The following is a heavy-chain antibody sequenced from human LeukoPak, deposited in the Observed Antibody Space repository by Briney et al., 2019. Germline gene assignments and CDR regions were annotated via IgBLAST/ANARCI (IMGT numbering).Heavy chain of an antibody. J-gene: IGHJ3*02. CDR3: APEVWELQGASDI. Sequence: GGSLRLSCAASGFPLNSYWMSWVRQAPGRGLEWVANIKEDGSEKFYVDSVKGRFTISRDNAKNSLFLQMTSLRAEDTALYYCAPEVWELQGASDIWGQGTMVTVSS. D-gene: IGHD1-26*01. CDR1: GFPLNSYW. V-gene: IGHV3-7*01. CDR2: IKEDGSEK.